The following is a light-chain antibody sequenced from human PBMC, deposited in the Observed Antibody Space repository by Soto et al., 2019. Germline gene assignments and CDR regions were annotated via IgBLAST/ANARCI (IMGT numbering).Light chain of an antibody. Sequence: EIVLTQSPGTLSLSPGERATLSCRASQSVSSSYLAWYQQKPGQAPRLLIYGASSRATGIPDRFSGSGSGTDFTLTISTLEPEDSAVYYCQQYDSSPLTFGGGTKVEIK. J-gene: IGKJ4*01. V-gene: IGKV3-20*01. CDR3: QQYDSSPLT. CDR2: GAS. CDR1: QSVSSSY.